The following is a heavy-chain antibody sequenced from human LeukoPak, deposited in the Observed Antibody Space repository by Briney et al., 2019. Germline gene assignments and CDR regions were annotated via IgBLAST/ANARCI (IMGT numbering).Heavy chain of an antibody. Sequence: SETLSLTCTVSGGSISSSSYYWGWLRQPPGKGLEWIGSIYYSGSTYYNPSLKSRVTISVDTSKNQFSLKLSSVTAADTAVYYCAREHDYGDYRPFDYWGQGTLVTVSS. CDR2: IYYSGST. CDR3: AREHDYGDYRPFDY. CDR1: GGSISSSSYY. V-gene: IGHV4-39*07. J-gene: IGHJ4*02. D-gene: IGHD4-17*01.